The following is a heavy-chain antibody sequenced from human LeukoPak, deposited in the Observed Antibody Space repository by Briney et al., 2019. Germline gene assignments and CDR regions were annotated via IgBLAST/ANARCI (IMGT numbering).Heavy chain of an antibody. Sequence: ASVKVSCKASGGTFSSYAISWVRQAPGQGLEWMGGIIPIFGTANYAQKFQGRVTITTDESTSTAYMELSSLRSEDTAAYYCARAAYDFWSGYYFDYWGQGTLVTVSS. CDR1: GGTFSSYA. D-gene: IGHD3-3*01. CDR3: ARAAYDFWSGYYFDY. V-gene: IGHV1-69*05. CDR2: IIPIFGTA. J-gene: IGHJ4*02.